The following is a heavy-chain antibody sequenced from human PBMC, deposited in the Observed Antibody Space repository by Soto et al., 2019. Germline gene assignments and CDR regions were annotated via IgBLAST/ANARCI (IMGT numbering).Heavy chain of an antibody. CDR3: ARDVHYDILTGYYVKSWFDP. CDR1: GFTFSSYS. V-gene: IGHV3-21*01. J-gene: IGHJ5*02. Sequence: EVQLVESGGGLVKPGGSLRLSCAASGFTFSSYSMNWVRQAPGKVLEWVSSISSSSSYIYYADSVKGRFTISRDNAKNSLYLQMNSLRAEDTAVYYCARDVHYDILTGYYVKSWFDPWCQGTLVTVSS. CDR2: ISSSSSYI. D-gene: IGHD3-9*01.